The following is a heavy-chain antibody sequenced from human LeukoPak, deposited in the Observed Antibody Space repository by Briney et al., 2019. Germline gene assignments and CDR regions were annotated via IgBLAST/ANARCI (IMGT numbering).Heavy chain of an antibody. D-gene: IGHD3-10*01. CDR2: IYYSGST. CDR3: ASGVRAAHYYYYYYMDV. CDR1: GGSISSGGYY. V-gene: IGHV4-31*03. J-gene: IGHJ6*03. Sequence: PSQTLSLTCTVSGGSISSGGYYWSWIRQHPGKGLEWIGYIYYSGSTYYNPSLKSRVTISVDTSKNQFPLKLSSVTAADTAVYYCASGVRAAHYYYYYYMDVWGKGTTVTVSS.